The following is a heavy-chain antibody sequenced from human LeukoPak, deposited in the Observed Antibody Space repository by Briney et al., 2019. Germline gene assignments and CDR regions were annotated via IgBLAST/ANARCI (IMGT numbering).Heavy chain of an antibody. CDR3: ARDLPQQWIVREQRGYYYYMDV. CDR2: INPSGGST. CDR1: GYTFTSYY. J-gene: IGHJ6*03. Sequence: ASVKVSCKASGYTFTSYYMHWVRQAPGQGLEWMGIINPSGGSTSYAQKFQGRVTMTRQTSTSTVYMELSSLSSEDTAVYYCARDLPQQWIVREQRGYYYYMDVWGKGTTVTISS. D-gene: IGHD6-19*01. V-gene: IGHV1-46*01.